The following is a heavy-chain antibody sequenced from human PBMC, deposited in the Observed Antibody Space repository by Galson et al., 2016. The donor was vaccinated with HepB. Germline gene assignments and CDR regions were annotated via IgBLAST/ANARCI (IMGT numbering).Heavy chain of an antibody. D-gene: IGHD3-10*01. J-gene: IGHJ4*02. V-gene: IGHV4-59*01. CDR3: ARVHYDYGSPSCIDS. Sequence: ETLSLTRTVTGGSINSDYWSWIRRPPGRGLEWIGHVFYSGSTDYNPSLESRVTISVDTSKSQFSLKLNYVTTTDTAVYYCARVHYDYGSPSCIDSWGQGTLVTVSS. CDR1: GGSINSDY. CDR2: VFYSGST.